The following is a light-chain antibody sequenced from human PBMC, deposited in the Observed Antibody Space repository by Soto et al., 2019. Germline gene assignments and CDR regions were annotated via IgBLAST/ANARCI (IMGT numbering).Light chain of an antibody. CDR2: DDN. CDR3: GSWDSSLSAYV. CDR1: SSNIGGNS. J-gene: IGLJ1*01. Sequence: QAVLTQAPSVSAAPGQKVTICCSGSSSNIGGNSVSWYQQLPGTAPKLLIYDDNKRPSGIPDRFSGSKSGTSATLGITGFQTGDEADYYCGSWDSSLSAYVFGTGTKVTVL. V-gene: IGLV1-51*01.